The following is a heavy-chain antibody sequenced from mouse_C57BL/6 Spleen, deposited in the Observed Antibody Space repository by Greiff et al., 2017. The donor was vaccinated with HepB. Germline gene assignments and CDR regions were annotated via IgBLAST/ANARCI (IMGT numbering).Heavy chain of an antibody. CDR3: TIFDGYDWYFDV. Sequence: VQLQQSGTVLARPGASVKMSCKTSGYTFTSYWMHWVKQRPGQGLEWIGAIYPGNSDTSYNQKFKGKAKLTAVTSASTAYMELSSLTNEDSAVYYCTIFDGYDWYFDVWGTGTTVTVSS. D-gene: IGHD2-3*01. J-gene: IGHJ1*03. V-gene: IGHV1-5*01. CDR2: IYPGNSDT. CDR1: GYTFTSYW.